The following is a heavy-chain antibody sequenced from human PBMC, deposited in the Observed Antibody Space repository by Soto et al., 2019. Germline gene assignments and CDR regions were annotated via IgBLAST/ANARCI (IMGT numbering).Heavy chain of an antibody. CDR3: AWNGYSYGKNGFDY. Sequence: SVKVSCKASGGTFSIYAISWVRQAPGQGLEWMGGIIPIFGTANYAQKFQGRVTITADESTSTAYMELSSLRSEDTAVYYCAWNGYSYGKNGFDYWGQGTLVTVSS. V-gene: IGHV1-69*13. J-gene: IGHJ4*02. CDR1: GGTFSIYA. D-gene: IGHD5-18*01. CDR2: IIPIFGTA.